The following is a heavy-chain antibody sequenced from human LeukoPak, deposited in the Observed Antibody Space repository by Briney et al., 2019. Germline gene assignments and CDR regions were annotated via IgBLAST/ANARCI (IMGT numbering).Heavy chain of an antibody. J-gene: IGHJ2*01. CDR2: IYASGST. CDR3: ARGYSSGYWYFDL. CDR1: GGSISSGNYY. D-gene: IGHD5-18*01. Sequence: SQTLSLTCTVSGGSISSGNYYWSWIRQPAGKGLEWIGRIYASGSTNHNPSLKSRVTISIDTSKNQLSLKLSSVTAADTAVYYCARGYSSGYWYFDLWGRGTLVTVSS. V-gene: IGHV4-61*02.